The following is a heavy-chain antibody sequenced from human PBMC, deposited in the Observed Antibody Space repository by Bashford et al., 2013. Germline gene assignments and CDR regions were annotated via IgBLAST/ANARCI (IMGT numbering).Heavy chain of an antibody. J-gene: IGHJ4*02. D-gene: IGHD6-13*01. V-gene: IGHV3-73*01. CDR2: VRNKANSYAT. Sequence: WVRQMPGKGLEWVGRVRNKANSYATDYAASVKGRFTISRDDSTNTAYLRMNSLKTEDTAVYYCWAIEATGYDYWGQGALVTVSS. CDR3: WAIEATGYDY.